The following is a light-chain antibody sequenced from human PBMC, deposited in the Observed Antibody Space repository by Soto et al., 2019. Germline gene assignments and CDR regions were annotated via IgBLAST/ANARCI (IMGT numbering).Light chain of an antibody. Sequence: QSAPTQPRSVSGSPGQSVTFSCTGSSSGVGGFEYVSWYQQHPGKVPKLLIYDVTKRPSGVPDRFSGSKSGNTASLTISGLQAEDEADYYCCSHAGTYTFGVFGGGTKLTVL. V-gene: IGLV2-11*01. CDR3: CSHAGTYTFGV. J-gene: IGLJ2*01. CDR2: DVT. CDR1: SSGVGGFEY.